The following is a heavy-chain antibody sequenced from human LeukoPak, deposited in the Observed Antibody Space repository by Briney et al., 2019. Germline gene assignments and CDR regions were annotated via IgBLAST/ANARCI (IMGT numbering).Heavy chain of an antibody. CDR1: GFTFSGYA. CDR3: ARFAGIAGDY. D-gene: IGHD6-13*01. CDR2: ISYDGSNK. V-gene: IGHV3-30*04. J-gene: IGHJ4*02. Sequence: GGSLRLSCAASGFTFSGYAMHWVRQAPGKGLEWVAVISYDGSNKYYADSVKGRFTISRDNSKNTLYLQMNSLRAEDTAVYYCARFAGIAGDYWGQGTLVTVSS.